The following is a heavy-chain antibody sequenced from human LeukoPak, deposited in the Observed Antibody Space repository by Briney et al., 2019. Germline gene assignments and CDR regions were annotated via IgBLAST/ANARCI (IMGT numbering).Heavy chain of an antibody. CDR1: GFTFSSNA. V-gene: IGHV3-23*01. CDR3: TTGGKSSGYYPDY. D-gene: IGHD3-22*01. Sequence: GGSLRLSCAASGFTFSSNAMNWVRQAPGRGLEWVSGISGSGRKTNFADSVKGRFTISRDNSKNSLYLQMNSLRAEDTAVYYCTTGGKSSGYYPDYWGQGTLVTVSS. J-gene: IGHJ4*02. CDR2: ISGSGRKT.